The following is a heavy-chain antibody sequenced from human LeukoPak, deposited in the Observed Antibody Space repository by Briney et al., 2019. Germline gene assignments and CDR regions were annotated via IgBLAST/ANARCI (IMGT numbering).Heavy chain of an antibody. CDR2: IIPIFGTA. Sequence: ASVKVSCKATGYTFISYDINWVRQAPGQGLEWMGGIIPIFGTANYAQKFQGRVTITADEYTSTAYMELSSLRSEDTAVYYCARVPEYYDTYPPRGWFDPWGQGTLVTVSS. D-gene: IGHD3-9*01. CDR1: GYTFISYD. CDR3: ARVPEYYDTYPPRGWFDP. J-gene: IGHJ5*02. V-gene: IGHV1-69*13.